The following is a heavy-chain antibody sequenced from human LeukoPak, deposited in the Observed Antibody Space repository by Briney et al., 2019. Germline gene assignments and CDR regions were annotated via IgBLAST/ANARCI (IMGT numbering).Heavy chain of an antibody. CDR1: GYTFTSYA. V-gene: IGHV1-3*01. Sequence: ASVKVSCKASGYTFTSYAMHWVRQAPGQRLEWMGWINAGNGNTKYSQEFQGRVTITRDTSASTAYMELRSLRSDDTAVYYCARDNYCSGGSCYSWADYWGQGTLVTVSS. CDR2: INAGNGNT. D-gene: IGHD2-15*01. CDR3: ARDNYCSGGSCYSWADY. J-gene: IGHJ4*02.